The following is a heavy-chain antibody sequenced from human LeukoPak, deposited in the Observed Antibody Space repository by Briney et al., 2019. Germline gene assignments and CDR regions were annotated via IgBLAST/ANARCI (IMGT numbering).Heavy chain of an antibody. J-gene: IGHJ4*02. V-gene: IGHV3-23*01. CDR3: AKCDSPVAGDYFDY. D-gene: IGHD6-19*01. CDR2: ISGGGGNT. Sequence: GGSLRLPCAASGFTFSSYGMNWVRQAPGKGLEWISGISGGGGNTYYADSVKGRFTISRDNSKNTLYLQMNSLRAEDTAVYYCAKCDSPVAGDYFDYWGQGTLVTVSS. CDR1: GFTFSSYG.